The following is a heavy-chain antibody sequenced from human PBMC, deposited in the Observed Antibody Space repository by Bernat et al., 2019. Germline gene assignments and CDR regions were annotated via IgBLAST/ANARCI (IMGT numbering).Heavy chain of an antibody. CDR2: ISGSGGST. D-gene: IGHD2-2*01. CDR1: GFTFSSYA. CDR3: AKAFIVVVPAAMPGIFDY. J-gene: IGHJ4*02. V-gene: IGHV3-23*04. Sequence: EVQLVESGGDLVQPGGSLRLSCAASGFTFSSYAMSWVRQAPGKGLEWVSAISGSGGSTYYADSVKGRFTISRDNSKNTLYLQMNSLRAEDTAVYYCAKAFIVVVPAAMPGIFDYWGQGTLVTVSS.